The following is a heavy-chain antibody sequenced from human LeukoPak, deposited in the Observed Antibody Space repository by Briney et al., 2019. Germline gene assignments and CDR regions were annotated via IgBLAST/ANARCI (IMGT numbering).Heavy chain of an antibody. Sequence: GESLKISCKGSGYSFTSYWISWVRQMPGRGLEWMGRIDLSDSYTNYSPSFQGHVTISADKSISTAYLQWSSLKASDTAMYYCASHGDFTAMITWGQGTLVTVSS. CDR2: IDLSDSYT. D-gene: IGHD5-18*01. CDR1: GYSFTSYW. CDR3: ASHGDFTAMIT. V-gene: IGHV5-10-1*01. J-gene: IGHJ5*02.